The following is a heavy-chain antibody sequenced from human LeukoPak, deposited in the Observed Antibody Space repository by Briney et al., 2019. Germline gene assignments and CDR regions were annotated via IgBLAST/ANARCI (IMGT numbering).Heavy chain of an antibody. Sequence: SQTLSLTCAVSGGSISSGGYSWSWIRQPPGKGLEWIGYIYGSGNTNYNPSLKSRVTMSIDTSKNQFSLMLTSVTAADTATYYCARETSLAGFASGLGFNYWGQGILVTVSS. CDR1: GGSISSGGYS. CDR2: IYGSGNT. CDR3: ARETSLAGFASGLGFNY. V-gene: IGHV4-61*08. J-gene: IGHJ4*02. D-gene: IGHD6-19*01.